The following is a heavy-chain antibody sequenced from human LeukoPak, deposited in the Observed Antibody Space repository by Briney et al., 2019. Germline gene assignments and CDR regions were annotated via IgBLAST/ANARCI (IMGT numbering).Heavy chain of an antibody. CDR2: INSDGSST. J-gene: IGHJ4*02. CDR3: AREQGIEQGGDY. Sequence: PGGSLRLSCAASGFTFSIYWMHWVRQAPGKGLVWVSRINSDGSSTSYADSVKGRFTISRDNAKNTLYLQMNSLRAEDTAVYYCAREQGIEQGGDYWGQGTLVTVSS. D-gene: IGHD1-26*01. V-gene: IGHV3-74*01. CDR1: GFTFSIYW.